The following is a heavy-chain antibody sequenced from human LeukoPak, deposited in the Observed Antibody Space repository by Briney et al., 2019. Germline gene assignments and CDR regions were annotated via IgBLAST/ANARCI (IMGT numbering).Heavy chain of an antibody. CDR3: ARLFSGYDSVFDY. D-gene: IGHD5-12*01. J-gene: IGHJ4*02. Sequence: KASETLSLTCTVSGGSISSSSYYWGWIRQPPGKGLEWIGSIYYSGSTYYNPSLKSRVTISVDTSKNQLSLKLSSVTAADTAVYYCARLFSGYDSVFDYWGQGTLVTVSS. CDR1: GGSISSSSYY. CDR2: IYYSGST. V-gene: IGHV4-39*01.